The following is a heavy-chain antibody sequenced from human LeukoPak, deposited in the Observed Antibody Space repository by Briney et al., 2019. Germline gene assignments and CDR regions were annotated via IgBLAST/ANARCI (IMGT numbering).Heavy chain of an antibody. J-gene: IGHJ4*02. D-gene: IGHD3-10*01. CDR1: GFSFNIYG. Sequence: GGSLRLSCVASGFSFNIYGMSWVRQAPGKGLEWVSSVGGGDDIHYADSVKGRFTGSRDDAKNTVYLQMNSLRAEDTALYYCAKFFLPYLAGGTGSRWGQGTLVTVSS. CDR2: VGGGDDI. V-gene: IGHV3-23*01. CDR3: AKFFLPYLAGGTGSR.